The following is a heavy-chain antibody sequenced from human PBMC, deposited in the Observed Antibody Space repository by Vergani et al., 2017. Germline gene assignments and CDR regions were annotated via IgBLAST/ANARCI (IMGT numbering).Heavy chain of an antibody. V-gene: IGHV3-33*04. Sequence: QVQLVESGGGVVKPGRSLRLSCATSGFTLTSYGIHWVRQAPGKGPEWVAVTWFDGRNKFYSDSVKGRFIISRDNSKDIVYLQMNSLRVEDTAVYYCARDRRIMYYWFDPWGQGTLVTVSS. CDR1: GFTLTSYG. CDR3: ARDRRIMYYWFDP. J-gene: IGHJ5*02. D-gene: IGHD2-8*01. CDR2: TWFDGRNK.